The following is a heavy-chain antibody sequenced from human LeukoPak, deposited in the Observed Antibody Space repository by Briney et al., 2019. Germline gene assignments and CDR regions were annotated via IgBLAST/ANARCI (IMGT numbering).Heavy chain of an antibody. J-gene: IGHJ4*02. Sequence: ASVKVSCKASGYTFTSYAMHWVRQAPGQRLEWMGWINAGNGNTKYSQKFQGRVTITRDTSASTAYMELSSLRSDDTAVYYCARLTYYDILTGYYDFDYWGQGTLVTVSS. CDR3: ARLTYYDILTGYYDFDY. CDR1: GYTFTSYA. V-gene: IGHV1-3*01. CDR2: INAGNGNT. D-gene: IGHD3-9*01.